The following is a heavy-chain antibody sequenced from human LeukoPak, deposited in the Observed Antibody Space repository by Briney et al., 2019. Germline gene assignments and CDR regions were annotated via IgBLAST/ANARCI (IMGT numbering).Heavy chain of an antibody. CDR1: GYSISSGYY. V-gene: IGHV4-38-2*01. J-gene: IGHJ4*02. CDR3: ARRYYYGPSMPSYFDY. Sequence: SETLSLTRAVSGYSISSGYYWGWIRQPPGKVLEWIGSIYHSGSTYYNPSLKGRVTISLDTSKNQFFLKLSSLTAADTAVYYCARRYYYGPSMPSYFDYWGQGTLVTVSS. CDR2: IYHSGST. D-gene: IGHD3-10*01.